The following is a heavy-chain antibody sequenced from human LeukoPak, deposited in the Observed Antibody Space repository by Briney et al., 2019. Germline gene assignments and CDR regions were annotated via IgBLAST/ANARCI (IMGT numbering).Heavy chain of an antibody. CDR3: ARDRRAVAGTSH. CDR2: IYSGGST. CDR1: GFTVSMIY. Sequence: GGSLRLSRAASGFTVSMIYMSWARQAPGKGLEWVSVIYSGGSTYYADSVKGRFTISRDNSKNTLYLQMNSLRAEDTAVYYCARDRRAVAGTSHWGQGTLVTVSS. D-gene: IGHD6-19*01. V-gene: IGHV3-53*01. J-gene: IGHJ4*02.